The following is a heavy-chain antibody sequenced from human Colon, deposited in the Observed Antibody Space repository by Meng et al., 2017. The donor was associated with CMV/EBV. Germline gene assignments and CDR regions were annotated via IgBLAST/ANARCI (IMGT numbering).Heavy chain of an antibody. CDR1: GYTFTSNH. CDR3: VRESWYFDV. V-gene: IGHV1-2*02. Sequence: QVRLGQSGPEGNKPGASVNFSCKSTGYTFTSNHLHWVRRAPGQGLEWIGWIYPQDGGTYFAQKLQDRVTLTRDTSITTAYMELSGLTSDDTAIYYCVRESWYFDVWGGGTLVTVSS. CDR2: IYPQDGGT. J-gene: IGHJ2*01.